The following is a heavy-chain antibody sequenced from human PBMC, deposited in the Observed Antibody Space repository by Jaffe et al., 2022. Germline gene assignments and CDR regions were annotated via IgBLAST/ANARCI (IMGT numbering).Heavy chain of an antibody. V-gene: IGHV1-3*01. CDR1: GYTFTSYA. D-gene: IGHD3-22*01. CDR2: INAGNGNT. Sequence: QVQLVQSGAEVKKPGASVKVSCKASGYTFTSYAMHWVRQAPGQRLEWMGWINAGNGNTKYSQKFQGRVTITRDTSASTAYMELSSLRSEDTAVYYCASTDSSSEGGWEPAFDIWGQGTMVTVSS. J-gene: IGHJ3*02. CDR3: ASTDSSSEGGWEPAFDI.